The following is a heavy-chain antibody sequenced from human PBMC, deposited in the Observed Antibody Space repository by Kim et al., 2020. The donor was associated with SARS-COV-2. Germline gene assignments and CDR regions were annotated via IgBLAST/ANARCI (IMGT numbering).Heavy chain of an antibody. CDR3: ARSGAAQGSAESDY. J-gene: IGHJ4*02. V-gene: IGHV1-18*01. Sequence: ASVKVSCKASGYTFTSYGISWARQAPGQGLEWMGWISAYNGNTNYAQKLQGRVTMTTDTSTSTAYMELRSLRSDDTAVYYCARSGAAQGSAESDYWGQGTLVTVSS. D-gene: IGHD6-6*01. CDR1: GYTFTSYG. CDR2: ISAYNGNT.